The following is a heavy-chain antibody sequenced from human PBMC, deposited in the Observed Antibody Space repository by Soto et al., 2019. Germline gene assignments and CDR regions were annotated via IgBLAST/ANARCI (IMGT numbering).Heavy chain of an antibody. J-gene: IGHJ4*02. D-gene: IGHD3-9*01. CDR3: ARGFPRYYDIPEGSGPSYFDY. V-gene: IGHV1-69*13. Sequence: SVKVSCKASGGTFSSYAISWVRQAPGQGLEWMGGIIPIFGTANYAQKFQGRVTITADESTSTAYMELSSLRSEDTAVYYCARGFPRYYDIPEGSGPSYFDYWGQGTLVTVSS. CDR1: GGTFSSYA. CDR2: IIPIFGTA.